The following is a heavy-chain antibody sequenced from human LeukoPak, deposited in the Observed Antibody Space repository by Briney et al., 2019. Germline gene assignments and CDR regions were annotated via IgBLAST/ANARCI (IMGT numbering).Heavy chain of an antibody. V-gene: IGHV1-69*13. J-gene: IGHJ4*02. D-gene: IGHD4-17*01. Sequence: SVKVSCKASGGTFSSYAISWVRQAPGQGLEWMGGIIPIFGTANYAQKLQGRVTITADESTSTAYMELSSLRSEDTAVYYCASAPGLYYDYGDYEVNPTDYWGQGTLVTVSS. CDR2: IIPIFGTA. CDR3: ASAPGLYYDYGDYEVNPTDY. CDR1: GGTFSSYA.